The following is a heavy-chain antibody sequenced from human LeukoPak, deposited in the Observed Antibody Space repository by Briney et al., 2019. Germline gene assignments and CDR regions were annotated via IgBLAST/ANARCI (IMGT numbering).Heavy chain of an antibody. Sequence: ASVKVSCKASGGTFSSYAISWVRQAPGQGLEWMGGIIPIFGTANYAQKFQGRVTITADGSTSTAYMELSSLRSEDTAVYYCARGGSGWSNFDYWGQGTLVTVSS. CDR2: IIPIFGTA. J-gene: IGHJ4*02. V-gene: IGHV1-69*13. D-gene: IGHD6-19*01. CDR3: ARGGSGWSNFDY. CDR1: GGTFSSYA.